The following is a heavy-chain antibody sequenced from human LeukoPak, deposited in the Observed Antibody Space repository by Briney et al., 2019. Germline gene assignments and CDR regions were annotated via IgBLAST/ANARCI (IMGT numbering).Heavy chain of an antibody. CDR2: INPNSGGT. CDR1: GYTFTGYY. Sequence: ASVTVSCKASGYTFTGYYMHWVRQAPGQGLEWMGWINPNSGGTNYAQKLQGRVTITSNTSISTAYMQLSRLRSDDTAVYYCAVSYCSSTSCYTGGDYGMDVWGQGTTVTVSS. D-gene: IGHD2-2*02. CDR3: AVSYCSSTSCYTGGDYGMDV. V-gene: IGHV1-2*02. J-gene: IGHJ6*02.